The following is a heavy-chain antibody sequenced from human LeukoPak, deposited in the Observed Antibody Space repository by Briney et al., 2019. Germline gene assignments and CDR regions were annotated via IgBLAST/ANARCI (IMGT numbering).Heavy chain of an antibody. D-gene: IGHD2-8*01. Sequence: SETLSLTCTVSGGSIISGSYYWSWIRRPAGKGLEWIGRIYTSGSTNYNPSLKSRVTMSVDTSKNQFSLKLSSVTAADTAVYYCATQGYCTNGVCRTIDYWGQGTLVTVSS. V-gene: IGHV4-61*02. CDR3: ATQGYCTNGVCRTIDY. J-gene: IGHJ4*02. CDR1: GGSIISGSYY. CDR2: IYTSGST.